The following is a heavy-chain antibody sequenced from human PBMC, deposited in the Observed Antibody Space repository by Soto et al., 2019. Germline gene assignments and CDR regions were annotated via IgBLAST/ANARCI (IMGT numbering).Heavy chain of an antibody. Sequence: GGSLRLSCAASGFTVSTIYMSWVRQAPGKGLELVSTIYSDGRTYYADSVKGRFTMSRDDAKNTLFLQMNSLRVEDTAVYYCARDIDYCGQGTLVTVSS. J-gene: IGHJ4*02. CDR3: ARDIDY. CDR2: IYSDGRT. CDR1: GFTVSTIY. V-gene: IGHV3-66*01.